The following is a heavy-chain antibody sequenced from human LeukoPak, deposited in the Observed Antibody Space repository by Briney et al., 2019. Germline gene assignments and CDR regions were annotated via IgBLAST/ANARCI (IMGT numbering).Heavy chain of an antibody. Sequence: SETLSLTCTVSGVSISSYYWSWIRQPPGKGLEWIGKIYYSGSTNYNPSLKSRVTISVDTSKNQFSLKLSSVTAADTAVYYCARQPRATVTTGFKEVYYYYYMDVWGKGTTVTVSS. J-gene: IGHJ6*03. V-gene: IGHV4-59*08. CDR3: ARQPRATVTTGFKEVYYYYYMDV. D-gene: IGHD4-11*01. CDR2: IYYSGST. CDR1: GVSISSYY.